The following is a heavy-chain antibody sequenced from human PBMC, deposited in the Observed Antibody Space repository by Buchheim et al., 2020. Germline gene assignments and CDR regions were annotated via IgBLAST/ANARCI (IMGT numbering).Heavy chain of an antibody. CDR3: ARVGHYYDSSGYYWWAFDY. V-gene: IGHV4-59*01. Sequence: QVQLQESGPGLVKPSETLSLTCTVSGGSISSYYWSWIRQPPGKGLEWIGYIYYSGSTNYNPSLKSRVTISVDTSKNQFSLKLSSVTAADTAVYYCARVGHYYDSSGYYWWAFDYWGQGTL. CDR2: IYYSGST. J-gene: IGHJ4*02. CDR1: GGSISSYY. D-gene: IGHD3-22*01.